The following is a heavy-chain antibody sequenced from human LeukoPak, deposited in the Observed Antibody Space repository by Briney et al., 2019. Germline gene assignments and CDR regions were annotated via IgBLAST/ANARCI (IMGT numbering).Heavy chain of an antibody. CDR2: IKQDGSEK. J-gene: IGHJ4*02. CDR3: AIGDYFDY. CDR1: RFTFSSYW. D-gene: IGHD2-15*01. Sequence: AGGSLRLSCAASRFTFSSYWMSWVRQAPGMGLEWVANIKQDGSEKYYVDSVKGRFTISRDNAKNSLYLQMNSLRAEDTAVYYCAIGDYFDYWGQGTLVTVSS. V-gene: IGHV3-7*01.